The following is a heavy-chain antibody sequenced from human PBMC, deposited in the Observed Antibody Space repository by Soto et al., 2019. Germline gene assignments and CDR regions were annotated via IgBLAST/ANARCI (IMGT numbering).Heavy chain of an antibody. J-gene: IGHJ6*02. CDR1: GYSFTSYW. D-gene: IGHD5-12*01. CDR3: ARQMATMGYYYYGMDV. CDR2: IYPGDSDT. V-gene: IGHV5-51*01. Sequence: PGESLKISCKGSGYSFTSYWIGWVRQMPGKGLEWMGIIYPGDSDTRYSPSFQGQVTISADKSISTAYLQWSSLKASDTAMYYCARQMATMGYYYYGMDVWRQRTTVTVSS.